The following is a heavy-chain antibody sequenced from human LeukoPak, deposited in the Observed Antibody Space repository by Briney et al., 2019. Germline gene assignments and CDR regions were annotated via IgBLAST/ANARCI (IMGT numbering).Heavy chain of an antibody. CDR1: GASFSGYY. CDR3: ARGRSGNYYGSGSYYNY. D-gene: IGHD3-10*01. CDR2: INHSGST. V-gene: IGHV4-34*01. Sequence: SETPSLTCAVYGASFSGYYWSWIRQPPGKGLEWIGEINHSGSTNYNPSLKGRVTISVDTSKNQFSLKLSSVTAADTAVYYCARGRSGNYYGSGSYYNYWGQGTLVTVSS. J-gene: IGHJ4*02.